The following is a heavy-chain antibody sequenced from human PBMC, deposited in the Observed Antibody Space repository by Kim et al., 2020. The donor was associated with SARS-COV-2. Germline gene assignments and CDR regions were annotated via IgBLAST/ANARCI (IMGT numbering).Heavy chain of an antibody. D-gene: IGHD6-19*01. J-gene: IGHJ4*02. CDR3: AKDYYRQWLASYFDY. V-gene: IGHV3-30*02. Sequence: DSVKGRFTISRDNSKNTLYLQMNSLRAEDTAVYYCAKDYYRQWLASYFDYWGQGTLVTVSS.